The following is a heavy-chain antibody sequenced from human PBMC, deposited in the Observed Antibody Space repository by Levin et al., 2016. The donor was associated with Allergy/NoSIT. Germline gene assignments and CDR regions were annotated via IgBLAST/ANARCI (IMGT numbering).Heavy chain of an antibody. CDR1: GYTFTDYY. J-gene: IGHJ1*01. V-gene: IGHV1-2*02. Sequence: ASVKVSCKASGYTFTDYYLHWVRQAPGQGLEWMGWINPNRGGATNYAQKFQGRVTMTRDSSMRTAYMELSRLRSDDTAVYYCARDLFSASSFGPFQHWGQGTLVTVSS. D-gene: IGHD3-16*01. CDR3: ARDLFSASSFGPFQH. CDR2: INPNRGGAT.